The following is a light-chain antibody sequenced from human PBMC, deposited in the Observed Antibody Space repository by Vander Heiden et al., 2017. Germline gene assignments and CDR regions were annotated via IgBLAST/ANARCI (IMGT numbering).Light chain of an antibody. CDR3: QSADSSGTYWV. Sequence: SSELTQPPSVSVSPGQTARITCAGDALPKQYAYWYQQKPGQAPVLVIYKDSERPSGIPERFSGSSSGTTVTLTISGVQAEDEADYYCQSADSSGTYWVFGTGTKVTVL. CDR2: KDS. V-gene: IGLV3-25*03. J-gene: IGLJ1*01. CDR1: ALPKQY.